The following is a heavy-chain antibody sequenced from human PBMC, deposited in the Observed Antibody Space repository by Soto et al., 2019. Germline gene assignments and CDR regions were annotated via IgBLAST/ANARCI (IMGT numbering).Heavy chain of an antibody. CDR1: GGSISSGGYY. V-gene: IGHV4-31*01. CDR2: IYYSGST. J-gene: IGHJ4*02. Sequence: QVQLQESGPGLVKPSQTLSLTCTVSGGSISSGGYYWSWIRRHPGKGLEWIGYIYYSGSTYYNPSPKRPSNISSNQFKDPVHLKLAPGNAGDKGVDFWGKIPFGSNGGTLLDFLGQGTLVTVSS. D-gene: IGHD1-26*01. CDR3: GKIPFGSNGGTLLDF.